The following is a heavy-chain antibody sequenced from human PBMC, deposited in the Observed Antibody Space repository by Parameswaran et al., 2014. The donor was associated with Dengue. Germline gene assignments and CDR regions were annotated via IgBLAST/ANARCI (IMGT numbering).Heavy chain of an antibody. CDR2: IYYSGST. Sequence: AISSARWIRQPPGKGLEWIGYIYYSGSTNYNPSLKSRVTISVDTSKNQFSLKLSSVTAADTAVYYCAGLGDYWGFDPWGQGTLVTVSS. CDR3: AGLGDYWGFDP. V-gene: IGHV4-59*01. D-gene: IGHD4-17*01. J-gene: IGHJ5*02. CDR1: AISSA.